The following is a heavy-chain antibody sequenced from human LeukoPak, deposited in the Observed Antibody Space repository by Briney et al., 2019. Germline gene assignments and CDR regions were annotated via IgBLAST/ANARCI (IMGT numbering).Heavy chain of an antibody. Sequence: SETLSLTCTVSGGSISSSSYYWGWIRQPPGKGLEWIGSIYYSGSTYYNPSLKSRVTISVDTSKNQFSLKLSSVTAADTAVYYRARGLRVWFDPWGQGTLVTVSS. D-gene: IGHD5-12*01. CDR1: GGSISSSSYY. J-gene: IGHJ5*02. CDR3: ARGLRVWFDP. V-gene: IGHV4-39*07. CDR2: IYYSGST.